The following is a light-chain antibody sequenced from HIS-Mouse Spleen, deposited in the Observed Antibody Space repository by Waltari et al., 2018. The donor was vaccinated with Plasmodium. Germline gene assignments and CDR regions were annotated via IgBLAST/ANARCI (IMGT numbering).Light chain of an antibody. J-gene: IGLJ2*01. Sequence: SSALTQPPSVSVSPGQTARITCSADALPTQSAYWYQQKPGQAPVLVIYNDSERPSGIPERFSGSSSGTTVTLTISGVQAEDEADYYCQSADSSGTYRVFGGGTKLTVL. CDR1: ALPTQS. V-gene: IGLV3-25*03. CDR3: QSADSSGTYRV. CDR2: NDS.